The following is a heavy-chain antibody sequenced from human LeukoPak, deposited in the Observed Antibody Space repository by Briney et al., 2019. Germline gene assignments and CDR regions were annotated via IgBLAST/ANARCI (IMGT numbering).Heavy chain of an antibody. CDR3: ARLTRAFDI. J-gene: IGHJ3*02. V-gene: IGHV4-61*01. CDR1: GGSFSSGSYY. Sequence: PSETLSLTCTVSGGSFSSGSYYWSWIRQPPGKGLEWIGYIYYSGSTNYNPSLKSRVTISVDTSKNQFSLKLSSVTAADTAVYYCARLTRAFDIWGQGTMVTVSS. CDR2: IYYSGST.